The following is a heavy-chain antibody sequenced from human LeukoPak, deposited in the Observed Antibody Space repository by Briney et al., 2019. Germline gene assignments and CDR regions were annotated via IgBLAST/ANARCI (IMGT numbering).Heavy chain of an antibody. Sequence: GESLKISCKGSGYNFPKSWIGWVRQMPGKGLEWMAIIYPDDSRTKYSPSFQGQVTISADKSISTAYLQWSSLKASDTAIYYCARYVNGPYYGDYWGQGTLVTASS. J-gene: IGHJ4*02. CDR1: GYNFPKSW. D-gene: IGHD2-8*01. CDR3: ARYVNGPYYGDY. CDR2: IYPDDSRT. V-gene: IGHV5-51*01.